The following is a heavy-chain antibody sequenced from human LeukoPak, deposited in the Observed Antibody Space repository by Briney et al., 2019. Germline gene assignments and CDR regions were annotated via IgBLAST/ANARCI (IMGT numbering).Heavy chain of an antibody. J-gene: IGHJ4*02. Sequence: GASVKVSCKASGGTFSSYAISWVRQAPGQGLEWMGGIIPIFGTANYAQKFQGRVTITADESTSTAYMELSSLRSEDTAVYYCARCDFWSGSLDYWGQGTLVTVSS. CDR3: ARCDFWSGSLDY. D-gene: IGHD3-3*01. CDR2: IIPIFGTA. V-gene: IGHV1-69*13. CDR1: GGTFSSYA.